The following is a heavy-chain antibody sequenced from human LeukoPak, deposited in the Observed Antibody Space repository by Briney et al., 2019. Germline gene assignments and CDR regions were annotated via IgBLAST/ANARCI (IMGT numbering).Heavy chain of an antibody. Sequence: GESLKISCKASGYSINNYWIGWVRQMPGKGLEWMGITYPADSDIRYSPSFQGQVTISADKSISTAYLQWSSLKASDTAMYYCARQEYCSGGSCYTWFDPWGQGTLVTVSS. D-gene: IGHD2-15*01. CDR3: ARQEYCSGGSCYTWFDP. CDR1: GYSINNYW. V-gene: IGHV5-51*01. J-gene: IGHJ5*02. CDR2: TYPADSDI.